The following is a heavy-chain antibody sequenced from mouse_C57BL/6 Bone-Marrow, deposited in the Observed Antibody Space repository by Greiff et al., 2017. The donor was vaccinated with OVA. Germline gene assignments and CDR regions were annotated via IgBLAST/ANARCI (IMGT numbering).Heavy chain of an antibody. Sequence: VQLQESGAELARPGASVKLSCKASGYTFTSYGISWVKQRTGQGLEWIGEIYPRSGNTYYNEKFKGKATLTADKSSSTAYMELRSLTSEDSAVYFCARFRLRRGLAYWGQGTLVTVSA. V-gene: IGHV1-81*01. CDR3: ARFRLRRGLAY. J-gene: IGHJ3*01. D-gene: IGHD2-4*01. CDR1: GYTFTSYG. CDR2: IYPRSGNT.